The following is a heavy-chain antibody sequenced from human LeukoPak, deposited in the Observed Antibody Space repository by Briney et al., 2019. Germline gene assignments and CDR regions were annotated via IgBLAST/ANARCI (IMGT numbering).Heavy chain of an antibody. V-gene: IGHV5-51*01. J-gene: IGHJ4*02. CDR3: ARPPVGYRYGSPLSYFDY. D-gene: IGHD5-18*01. CDR1: GYIFTSYW. Sequence: GESLKISCKGSGYIFTSYWIGWVRQMPGKGLEWMGIIYPGDSNTRYSPSFQGQVTISADQSISTAYLQWSSLKASDTAMYYCARPPVGYRYGSPLSYFDYWGQGTLVTVSS. CDR2: IYPGDSNT.